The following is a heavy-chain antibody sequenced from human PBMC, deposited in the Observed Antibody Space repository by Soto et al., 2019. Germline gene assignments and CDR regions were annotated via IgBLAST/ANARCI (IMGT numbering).Heavy chain of an antibody. V-gene: IGHV3-48*01. J-gene: IGHJ6*03. CDR1: GLTFSSYS. CDR3: ARDRSRYDVLTGYYVPYYMDV. CDR2: ISASSSTI. Sequence: GGSLRLSCAASGLTFSSYSMNWVRQAPGKGLEWVSYISASSSTIYYADSVKGRFTISRDNAKNSLYLQMNSLRAEDTAMYYCARDRSRYDVLTGYYVPYYMDVWGKGTTVTVSS. D-gene: IGHD3-9*01.